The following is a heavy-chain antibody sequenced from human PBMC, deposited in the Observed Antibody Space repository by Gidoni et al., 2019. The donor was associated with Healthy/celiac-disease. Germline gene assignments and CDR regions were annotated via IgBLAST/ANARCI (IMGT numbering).Heavy chain of an antibody. CDR3: ARNALPHYYDSSGFDY. D-gene: IGHD3-22*01. J-gene: IGHJ4*02. CDR1: GGSISSYY. Sequence: QVQLQESGPGLVKPSETLSLTCTVSGGSISSYYWSWIRQPPGKGQEWIGYIYYSGSNNYNPSLKSRVTISVDTTKNQFSLKLSSVTAADTAVYYCARNALPHYYDSSGFDYWGQGTLVTVSS. V-gene: IGHV4-59*12. CDR2: IYYSGSN.